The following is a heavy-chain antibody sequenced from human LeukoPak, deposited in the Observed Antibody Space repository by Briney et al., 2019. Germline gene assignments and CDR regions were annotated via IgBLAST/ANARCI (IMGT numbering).Heavy chain of an antibody. Sequence: GGSLRLSCAASGFTVSINYMNWVRQTPGKGLEWVSVIYSGGATYYADPVKRRFTIYIDNSKNTLYLQMNSLRPEDTAVYYCVRQMGMGVDSWGQGTLVTVSS. D-gene: IGHD3-16*01. CDR1: GFTVSINY. J-gene: IGHJ4*02. CDR2: IYSGGAT. CDR3: VRQMGMGVDS. V-gene: IGHV3-53*01.